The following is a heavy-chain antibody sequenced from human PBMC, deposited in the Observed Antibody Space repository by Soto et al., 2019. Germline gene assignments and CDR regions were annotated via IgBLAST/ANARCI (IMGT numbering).Heavy chain of an antibody. Sequence: PSETLSLTCTVSGDSVSSHYWTWIRQPPGKGLEWIGYIYNGEGTKYNPSLRSRVSISVDTTKNQFSLKVLSVTAADTAVYYCARDGAQRGPKVWGKGTLVTVSS. J-gene: IGHJ4*02. CDR3: ARDGAQRGPKV. V-gene: IGHV4-59*02. CDR2: IYNGEGT. D-gene: IGHD3-10*01. CDR1: GDSVSSHY.